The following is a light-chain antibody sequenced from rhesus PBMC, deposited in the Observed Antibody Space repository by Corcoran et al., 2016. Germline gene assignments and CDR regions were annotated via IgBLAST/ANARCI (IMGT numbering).Light chain of an antibody. Sequence: DIQMTQSPSSLSASAGDRVTITCRASQGISTYLTWYQQKPGKAPKRLIYAASSLESGVPSRVSGSGSGTEFTLTISSLQPEDFATYYYLPFSPPTLTFSRGTKV. J-gene: IGKJ4*01. CDR2: AAS. CDR1: QGISTY. V-gene: IGKV1-43*01. CDR3: LPFSPPTLT.